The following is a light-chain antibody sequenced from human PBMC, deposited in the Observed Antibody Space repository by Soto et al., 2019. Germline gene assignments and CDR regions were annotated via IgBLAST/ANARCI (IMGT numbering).Light chain of an antibody. CDR2: GAS. Sequence: EIVLTQSPGTLSLSPGERATLSCRASQSVTSSYLAWYRQKPGQAPRVLVYGASSRATGIPDRFSGSGSGTDLTLTISRVEPEDFAVYYCQHYGSSPFTFGPGTRVDIK. CDR1: QSVTSSY. V-gene: IGKV3-20*01. CDR3: QHYGSSPFT. J-gene: IGKJ3*01.